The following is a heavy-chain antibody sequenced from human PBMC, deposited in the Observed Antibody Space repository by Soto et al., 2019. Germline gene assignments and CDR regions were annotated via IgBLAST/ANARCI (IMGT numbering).Heavy chain of an antibody. V-gene: IGHV1-69*13. D-gene: IGHD3-10*01. CDR3: ARDWTMRFGELLSLSYNWFDP. J-gene: IGHJ5*02. CDR2: IIPIFGTA. Sequence: SVKVSCKASGGTFSSYAISWVRQAPGQGLEWMGGIIPIFGTANYAQKFQGRVTITADESTSTAYMELSSLRSEDTAVYYCARDWTMRFGELLSLSYNWFDPWGQGTLVTVSS. CDR1: GGTFSSYA.